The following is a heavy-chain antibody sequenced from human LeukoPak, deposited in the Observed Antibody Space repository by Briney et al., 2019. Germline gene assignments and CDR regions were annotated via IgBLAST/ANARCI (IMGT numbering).Heavy chain of an antibody. J-gene: IGHJ4*02. D-gene: IGHD5-18*01. CDR3: AREIGPRQLHLWASAFDY. Sequence: GASVKVSCKASGYTFTNYYMHWVRQAPGQGLEWMGIINPSGGSTTYAQKFQGRVTMTRDTSTSTVYMELSSLRSEDTAVYYCAREIGPRQLHLWASAFDYWGQGTLVTVSS. V-gene: IGHV1-46*01. CDR2: INPSGGST. CDR1: GYTFTNYY.